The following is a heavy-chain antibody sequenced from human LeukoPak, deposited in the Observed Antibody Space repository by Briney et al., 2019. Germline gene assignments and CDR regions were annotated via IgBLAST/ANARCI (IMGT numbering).Heavy chain of an antibody. Sequence: PSETLSLTCTVSGGSISSYYWSWIRQPAGKGLEWIGRIYTSGSTNYNPSLKSRVTMSVDTSKNQFSLKLSSVTAADTAVYYCVRDSGYDFWSGYISQHNWFDPWGQGTLVTVSS. D-gene: IGHD3-3*01. CDR3: VRDSGYDFWSGYISQHNWFDP. V-gene: IGHV4-4*07. J-gene: IGHJ5*02. CDR2: IYTSGST. CDR1: GGSISSYY.